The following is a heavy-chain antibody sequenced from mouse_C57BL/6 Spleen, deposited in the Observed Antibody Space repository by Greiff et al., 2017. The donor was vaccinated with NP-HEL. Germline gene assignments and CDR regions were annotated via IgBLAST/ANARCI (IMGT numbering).Heavy chain of an antibody. CDR3: ANYYGSSAFAY. CDR1: GYTFTSYW. Sequence: VKLQQPGAELVMPGASVKLSCKASGYTFTSYWMHWVKQRPGQGLEWIGEIDPSDSYTNYNQKFKGKSTLTVDKSSSTAYMQLSSLTSEDSAVYYCANYYGSSAFAYWGQGTLVTVSA. D-gene: IGHD1-1*01. V-gene: IGHV1-69*01. CDR2: IDPSDSYT. J-gene: IGHJ3*01.